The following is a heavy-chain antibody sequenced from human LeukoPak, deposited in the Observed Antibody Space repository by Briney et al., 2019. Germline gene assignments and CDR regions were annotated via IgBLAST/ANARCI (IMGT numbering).Heavy chain of an antibody. CDR2: IYYSGST. CDR1: GGSISSHY. Sequence: SETLSLTCTVSGGSISSHYWSWIRQPPGKGLEWNGHIYYSGSTNYNPSLKSRVTISVDTSKNQFSLKLSSVTAADTAVYYCARVGSNFDWLLGPYFDYWGQGTLVTVSS. V-gene: IGHV4-59*11. D-gene: IGHD3-9*01. J-gene: IGHJ4*02. CDR3: ARVGSNFDWLLGPYFDY.